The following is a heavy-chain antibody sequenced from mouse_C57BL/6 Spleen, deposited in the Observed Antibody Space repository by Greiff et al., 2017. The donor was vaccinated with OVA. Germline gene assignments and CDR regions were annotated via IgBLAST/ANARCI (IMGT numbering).Heavy chain of an antibody. Sequence: EVQRVESGGGLVKPGGSLKLSCAASGFTFSDYGMHWVRQAPEKGLEWVAYISSGSSTIYYADTVKGRFTISRDNAKNTLFLQMTSLRSEDTAMYYCARGSGNYGFAYWGQGTLVTVSA. D-gene: IGHD2-1*01. V-gene: IGHV5-17*01. CDR3: ARGSGNYGFAY. CDR2: ISSGSSTI. CDR1: GFTFSDYG. J-gene: IGHJ3*01.